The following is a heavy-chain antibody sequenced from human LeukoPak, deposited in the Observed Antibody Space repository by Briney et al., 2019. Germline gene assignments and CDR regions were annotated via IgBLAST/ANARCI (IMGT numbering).Heavy chain of an antibody. CDR1: GGTFSSYA. D-gene: IGHD2-8*02. J-gene: IGHJ4*02. V-gene: IGHV1-69*04. Sequence: SVKVSCKASGGTFSSYAISWVRQAPGQGLEWMGRIILILGIANYAQKFQGRVTITADKSTSTAYMELSSLRSEDTAVYYCARDHRVLAFDYWGQGTLVTVSS. CDR3: ARDHRVLAFDY. CDR2: IILILGIA.